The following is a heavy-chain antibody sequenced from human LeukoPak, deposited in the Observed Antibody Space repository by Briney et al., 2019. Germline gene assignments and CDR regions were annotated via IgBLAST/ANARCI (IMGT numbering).Heavy chain of an antibody. V-gene: IGHV3-30-3*01. CDR1: GFTFSSYA. Sequence: PGGSLRLSCAASGFTFSSYAMHWVRQAPGKGLEWVAVISYDGSNKYYADSAKGRFTISRDNSKNTLYLQMNSLRAEDTAVYYCARDRGRLYYFDYWGQGTLVTVSS. J-gene: IGHJ4*02. CDR2: ISYDGSNK. D-gene: IGHD1-1*01. CDR3: ARDRGRLYYFDY.